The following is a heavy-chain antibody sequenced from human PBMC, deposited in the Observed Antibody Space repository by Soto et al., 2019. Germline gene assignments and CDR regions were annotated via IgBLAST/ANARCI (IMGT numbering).Heavy chain of an antibody. Sequence: PGRSRRLSGPASGFTFSDYSMSWVRQSPGKGLEGVANIKQDGGEEDYVDSVKGRLTISRDNAKNSLYLQMNSLRAEDTAVYYCARVYYESRGPTKYRAFDVWGQGTMVTVSS. CDR3: ARVYYESRGPTKYRAFDV. CDR2: IKQDGGEE. J-gene: IGHJ3*01. D-gene: IGHD3-22*01. CDR1: GFTFSDYS. V-gene: IGHV3-7*01.